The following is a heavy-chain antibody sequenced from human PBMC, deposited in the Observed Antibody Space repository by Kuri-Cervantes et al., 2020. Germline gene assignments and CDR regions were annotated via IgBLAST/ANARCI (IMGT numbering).Heavy chain of an antibody. Sequence: GESLKISCAVSGFIVRTNYMSWVRQAPGKGLEWVSVIYSGGSTVYADSVKGRFTISRDNAKNSLYLQMNSLRAEDTAVYYCAREQRGQLLPRNNWFDPWGQGTLVTVSS. CDR2: IYSGGST. CDR3: AREQRGQLLPRNNWFDP. J-gene: IGHJ5*02. CDR1: GFIVRTNY. D-gene: IGHD2-2*01. V-gene: IGHV3-53*01.